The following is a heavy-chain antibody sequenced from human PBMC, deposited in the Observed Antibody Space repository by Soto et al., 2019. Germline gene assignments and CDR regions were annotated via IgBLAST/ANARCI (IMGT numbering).Heavy chain of an antibody. D-gene: IGHD6-13*01. J-gene: IGHJ6*02. CDR3: ARDEAAAGYYYYGMDV. CDR2: IYYSGST. Sequence: QVQLQESGPGLVKPSQTLSLTCTVSGGPISSGGYYWSWIRQHPGKGLEWIGYIYYSGSTYYNPSLKSRVTISVDTSKNQFSLKLSSVTAADTAVYYCARDEAAAGYYYYGMDVWGQGTTVTVSS. CDR1: GGPISSGGYY. V-gene: IGHV4-31*03.